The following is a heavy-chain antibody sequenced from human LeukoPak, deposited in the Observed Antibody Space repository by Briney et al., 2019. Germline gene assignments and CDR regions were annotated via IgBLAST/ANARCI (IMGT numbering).Heavy chain of an antibody. J-gene: IGHJ4*02. V-gene: IGHV4-39*01. CDR1: GGSISSGRYF. Sequence: SETLSLTCSVSGGSISSGRYFCGWIRQPPGKGLEWIGSIYYSGSTYHNPSLKSRVTISVDTSTNQFSLKLSSVTAAATAVYYCARHSGNYYFGCWGQGTLVTVAS. CDR3: ARHSGNYYFGC. CDR2: IYYSGST. D-gene: IGHD1-7*01.